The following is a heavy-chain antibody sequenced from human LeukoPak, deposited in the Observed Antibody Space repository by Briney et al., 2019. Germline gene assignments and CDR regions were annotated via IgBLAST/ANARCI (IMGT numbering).Heavy chain of an antibody. Sequence: ASVKVSCKASGGTFNTYAISWVRQAPGQGLEWMGGIIPIFGTANYAQKFQGRVTITADESTSTAYMELSSLRSEDTAVYYCARDGYSYGMNFDYWGQGTLVTVSS. J-gene: IGHJ4*02. CDR3: ARDGYSYGMNFDY. V-gene: IGHV1-69*13. D-gene: IGHD5-18*01. CDR2: IIPIFGTA. CDR1: GGTFNTYA.